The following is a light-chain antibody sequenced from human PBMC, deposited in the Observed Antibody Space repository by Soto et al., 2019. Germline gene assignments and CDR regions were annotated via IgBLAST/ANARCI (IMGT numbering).Light chain of an antibody. CDR1: SSNIEKNY. J-gene: IGLJ3*02. CDR2: RNN. V-gene: IGLV1-47*01. Sequence: QSVLTQPPSASGTPGQRVTISCSGSSSNIEKNYAYWYQQVPGSAPKVLIYRNNERPSGVPDRFSGSKSGTSAYLAISGLRSEDEAVYYCVAWDDILSGRVFGGGTKVTVL. CDR3: VAWDDILSGRV.